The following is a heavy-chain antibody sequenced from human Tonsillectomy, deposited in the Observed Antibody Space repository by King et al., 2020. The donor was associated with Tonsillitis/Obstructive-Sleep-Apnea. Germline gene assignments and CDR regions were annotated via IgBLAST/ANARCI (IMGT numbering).Heavy chain of an antibody. CDR3: ARGVEEVYCSSTSCYTYWYFDL. Sequence: VQLQESGPGLVKPSETLSLTCTVSGGSISSYYWSWIRQPPGKGLEWIGYIYYSGSTNYNPSLKSRVTISVDTSKNQFSLKLSSVTAADTAVYYCARGVEEVYCSSTSCYTYWYFDLWGRGTLVTVSS. D-gene: IGHD2-2*02. J-gene: IGHJ2*01. CDR1: GGSISSYY. V-gene: IGHV4-59*01. CDR2: IYYSGST.